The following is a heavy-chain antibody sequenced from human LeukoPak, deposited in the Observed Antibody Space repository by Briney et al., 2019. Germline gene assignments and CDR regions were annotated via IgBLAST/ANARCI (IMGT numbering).Heavy chain of an antibody. V-gene: IGHV3-7*01. CDR3: ARDSSGNLDY. Sequence: GGSLRLSCAASGFTFSTYWMAWVRQAPGKGPEWVANIKRDGSEKYYVESVKGRFTIPRDNAKNSLFLQMNSLTAEDTSIYYCARDSSGNLDYWGQGALVTVSS. J-gene: IGHJ4*02. D-gene: IGHD1-26*01. CDR2: IKRDGSEK. CDR1: GFTFSTYW.